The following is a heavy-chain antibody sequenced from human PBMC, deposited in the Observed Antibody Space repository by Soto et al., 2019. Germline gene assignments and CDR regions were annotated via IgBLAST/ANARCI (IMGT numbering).Heavy chain of an antibody. CDR3: ARDLGGEVGMDV. CDR2: IYYSGST. J-gene: IGHJ6*02. D-gene: IGHD2-21*01. V-gene: IGHV4-31*03. CDR1: GGSISSGGYY. Sequence: TLSLTCPVAGGSISSGGYYWSWIRQHPGKGLEWIGYIYYSGSTYYNPSLKSRVTISVDTSKNQFSLELSSVTAADTAVYYCARDLGGEVGMDVWGQGTTVTVS.